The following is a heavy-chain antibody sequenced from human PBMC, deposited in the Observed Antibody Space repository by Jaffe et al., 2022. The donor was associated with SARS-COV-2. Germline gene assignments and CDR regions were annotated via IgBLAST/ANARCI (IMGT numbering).Heavy chain of an antibody. CDR1: GFTFSSYA. Sequence: QVQLVESGGGVVQPGRSLRLSCAASGFTFSSYAMHWVRQAPGKGLEWVAVISYDGSNKYYADSVKGRFTISRDNSKNTLYLQMNSLRAEDTAVYYCARESSYYAFDIWGQGTMVTVSS. CDR2: ISYDGSNK. J-gene: IGHJ3*02. V-gene: IGHV3-30*04. CDR3: ARESSYYAFDI. D-gene: IGHD1-26*01.